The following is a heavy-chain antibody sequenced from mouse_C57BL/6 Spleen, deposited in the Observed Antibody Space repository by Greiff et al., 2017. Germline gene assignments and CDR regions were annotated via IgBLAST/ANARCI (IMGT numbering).Heavy chain of an antibody. CDR1: GYTFTSYW. CDR2: IDPSDSYT. J-gene: IGHJ2*01. Sequence: QVQLQQPGAELVMPGASVKLSCKASGYTFTSYWMHWVKQRPGQCLEWIGEIDPSDSYTNYNQKFKGKSTLTVDKSSSTAYMQLSSLTSEDSAVYYCARSYGSINYFDYWGQGTTLTVSS. D-gene: IGHD1-1*01. V-gene: IGHV1-69*01. CDR3: ARSYGSINYFDY.